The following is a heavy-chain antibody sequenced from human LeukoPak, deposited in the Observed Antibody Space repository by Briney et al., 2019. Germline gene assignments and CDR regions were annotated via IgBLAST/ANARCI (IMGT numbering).Heavy chain of an antibody. D-gene: IGHD2-2*01. V-gene: IGHV3-74*01. Sequence: GGSLRLSCVASGFTFSKNWMHWVRQAPGKGLVWVSRIQGDGSNTNYADSVKGRFTISRDISTDTLWLQMDSLRTEDTAVYYCAKGPLRGTAAAIDYWGQGTLVTVSS. CDR3: AKGPLRGTAAAIDY. J-gene: IGHJ4*02. CDR1: GFTFSKNW. CDR2: IQGDGSNT.